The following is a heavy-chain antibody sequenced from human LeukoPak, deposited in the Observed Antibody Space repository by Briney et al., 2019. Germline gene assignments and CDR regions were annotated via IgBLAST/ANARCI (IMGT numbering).Heavy chain of an antibody. V-gene: IGHV3-53*01. J-gene: IGHJ6*02. Sequence: GGSLRLSCAASGFTLSSNYMSWVRQAPGKGLEWVSVIYSGGSTYYADSVKGRFTISRDNSKNTLSLQMNSLSAEDTAVYYCARYGDHRNPYYCGIDVWGQGTTVTVSS. CDR2: IYSGGST. CDR3: ARYGDHRNPYYCGIDV. D-gene: IGHD4-17*01. CDR1: GFTLSSNY.